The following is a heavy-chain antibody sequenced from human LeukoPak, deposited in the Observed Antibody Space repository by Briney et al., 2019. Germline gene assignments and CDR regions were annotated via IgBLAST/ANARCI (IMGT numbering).Heavy chain of an antibody. CDR2: INSDGSST. V-gene: IGHV3-74*01. J-gene: IGHJ4*02. D-gene: IGHD1-26*01. Sequence: PGGSLRLSCAASGFTFSSYWMHWVRQAPGKGLVWVSRINSDGSSTSYADSVKGRFTISRDNAKNTLYLQMNSLRAEDTAVYYCAKASEWELHFDYWGQGTLVTVSS. CDR3: AKASEWELHFDY. CDR1: GFTFSSYW.